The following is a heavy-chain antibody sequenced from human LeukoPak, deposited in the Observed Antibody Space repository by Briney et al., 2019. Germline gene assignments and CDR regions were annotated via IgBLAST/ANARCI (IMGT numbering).Heavy chain of an antibody. Sequence: PGGSLRLSCAASGFTFSSYAMHWVRQAPGKGLEWVAVISYDGSNKYYADSVKGRFTISRDNSKNTLYLQMNSPRAEDTAVYYCAREGGERTCDYWGQGTLVTVSS. J-gene: IGHJ4*02. CDR2: ISYDGSNK. CDR1: GFTFSSYA. V-gene: IGHV3-30*04. CDR3: AREGGERTCDY. D-gene: IGHD3-10*01.